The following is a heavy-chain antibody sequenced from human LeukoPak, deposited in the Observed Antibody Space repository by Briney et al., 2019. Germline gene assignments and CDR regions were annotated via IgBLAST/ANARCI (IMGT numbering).Heavy chain of an antibody. CDR1: GFTFSSYA. V-gene: IGHV3-23*01. J-gene: IGHJ6*03. Sequence: GGSLRLSCAASGFTFSSYAMSWVRQAPGKGLEWVSAISGSGGSTYYADSVEGRFTISRDNSKNTLYLQMNSLRAEDTAVYYCAKEGTYDFWSGYRIYYYMDVWGKGTTVTVSS. CDR2: ISGSGGST. D-gene: IGHD3-3*01. CDR3: AKEGTYDFWSGYRIYYYMDV.